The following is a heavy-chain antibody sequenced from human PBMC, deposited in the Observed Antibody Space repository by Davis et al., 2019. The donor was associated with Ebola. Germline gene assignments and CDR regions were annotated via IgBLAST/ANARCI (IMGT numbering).Heavy chain of an antibody. CDR2: INPNSGGT. V-gene: IGHV1-2*02. CDR3: ARDRRQWLVQAYAFDI. D-gene: IGHD6-19*01. Sequence: ASVKVSCKASGYTFTGYYMHWVRQAPGQGLEWMGWINPNSGGTNYAQKFQGRVTMTRDTSISTAYMELSRLRSDDTAVYYCARDRRQWLVQAYAFDIWGQGTMVTVSS. CDR1: GYTFTGYY. J-gene: IGHJ3*02.